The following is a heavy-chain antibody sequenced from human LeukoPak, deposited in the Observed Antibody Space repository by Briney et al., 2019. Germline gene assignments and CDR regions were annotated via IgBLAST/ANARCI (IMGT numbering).Heavy chain of an antibody. D-gene: IGHD3-22*01. Sequence: PGGSLRLSCAASGFTFSTYGMSWVRQAPGKGLEWVSATSDSGGSTYYADSVKGRFTISRDNSKNTMFLQINSLRTEDTAVYYCARVDSSGYHKYYFDYWGQGTLVTVSS. CDR3: ARVDSSGYHKYYFDY. CDR2: TSDSGGST. CDR1: GFTFSTYG. J-gene: IGHJ4*02. V-gene: IGHV3-23*01.